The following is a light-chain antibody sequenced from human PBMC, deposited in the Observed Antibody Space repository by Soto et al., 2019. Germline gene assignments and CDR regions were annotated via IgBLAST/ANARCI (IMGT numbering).Light chain of an antibody. Sequence: EIVLTRSPGTLSLSPGERATLSCRASQSVSSSYLAWYQQKPGQAPRLLIYGASSRATGIPDRFSGSGSGTDFTLTISRLEPGDFAVYYCQQYDSSPLTFGGGTKVEIK. V-gene: IGKV3-20*01. CDR1: QSVSSSY. J-gene: IGKJ4*01. CDR2: GAS. CDR3: QQYDSSPLT.